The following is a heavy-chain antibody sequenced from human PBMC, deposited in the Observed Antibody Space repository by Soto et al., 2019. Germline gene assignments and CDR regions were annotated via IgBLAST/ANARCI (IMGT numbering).Heavy chain of an antibody. CDR3: ARDVTSTHHCFDL. CDR2: IYYTGRT. J-gene: IGHJ5*02. V-gene: IGHV4-31*02. CDR1: GGSLKSGGYY. D-gene: IGHD2-2*01. Sequence: QVQLQESGPGLVKPSQTLSLTCTVSGGSLKSGGYYWSWIRQHPGRGLEWIGYIYYTGRTYYNPCLESRVPFSVDTSKHQFALKMSSVTAADTAVYYCARDVTSTHHCFDLWGHGPLVTVSS.